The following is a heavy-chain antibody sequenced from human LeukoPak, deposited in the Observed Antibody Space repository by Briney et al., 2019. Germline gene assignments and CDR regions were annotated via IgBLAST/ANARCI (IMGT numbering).Heavy chain of an antibody. CDR1: EFTFSSYT. CDR2: ISSSSSTI. V-gene: IGHV3-48*01. Sequence: GGSLRLSCAASEFTFSSYTMNWVRQAPGKGLEWVSYISSSSSTIYYADSVKGRFTISRDNAKNSLYLQMNSLRAEDTAVYYCAREVEDWNPVNWFDPWGQGTLVTVSS. D-gene: IGHD1-1*01. CDR3: AREVEDWNPVNWFDP. J-gene: IGHJ5*02.